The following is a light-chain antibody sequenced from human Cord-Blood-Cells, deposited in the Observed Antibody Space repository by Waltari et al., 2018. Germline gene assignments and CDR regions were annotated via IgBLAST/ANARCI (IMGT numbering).Light chain of an antibody. CDR3: QQYYSTPT. CDR2: WAS. V-gene: IGKV4-1*01. Sequence: DIVMTQSPDSLAVSLGERATINCKSSQSVLYSSNNKNYLAWYQQKPGQPPKLPIYWASTRESGVPDRFSGSVSGTDFTLTISSLQAEDVAVYYCQQYYSTPTFGQGTKVEIK. CDR1: QSVLYSSNNKNY. J-gene: IGKJ1*01.